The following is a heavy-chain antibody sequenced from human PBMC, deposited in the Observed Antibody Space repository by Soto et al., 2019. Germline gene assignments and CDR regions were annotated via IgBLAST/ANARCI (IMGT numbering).Heavy chain of an antibody. V-gene: IGHV4-30-4*01. Sequence: QVQLQESGPRLVRPSQTLSLTCTVSGASISSGDDSWSWVRRSPGKGLEWIGNIYSSGTTFHTPSLRPRLTLSLDTSRGQFSRRRTSVTAADTAVYFCARERKIGEFRGGRRTYSYVMDVWGQGTPVSVSS. D-gene: IGHD3-10*01. CDR1: GASISSGDDS. CDR3: ARERKIGEFRGGRRTYSYVMDV. CDR2: IYSSGTT. J-gene: IGHJ6*02.